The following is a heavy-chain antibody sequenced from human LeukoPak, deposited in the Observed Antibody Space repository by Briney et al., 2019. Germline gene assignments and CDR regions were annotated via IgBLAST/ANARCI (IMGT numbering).Heavy chain of an antibody. CDR3: AKVQAWAGIVGRLGYYYYYMDV. Sequence: PGGSLRLSCAASGFTFSSDAMSWVRQAPGKGLEWVSAISGSGGSTYYADSVKGRFTISRDNSKNTLYLQMNSLRAEDTAVYYCAKVQAWAGIVGRLGYYYYYMDVWGKGTTVTTSS. V-gene: IGHV3-23*01. D-gene: IGHD1-26*01. CDR2: ISGSGGST. CDR1: GFTFSSDA. J-gene: IGHJ6*03.